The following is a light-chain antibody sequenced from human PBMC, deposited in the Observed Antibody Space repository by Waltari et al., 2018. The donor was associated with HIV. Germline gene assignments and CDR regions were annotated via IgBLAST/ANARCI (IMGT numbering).Light chain of an antibody. CDR2: DAS. CDR3: QQRSNWPRT. V-gene: IGKV3-11*01. J-gene: IGKJ1*01. Sequence: EIVLTQSPATLSLSPGERATLSCRASQSVSSYLDWYRQKPGQAPRLLIYDASNRATGIPARFSGSGSGSDFTLTISSLEPEDFAVYYCQQRSNWPRTFGQGTKVEIK. CDR1: QSVSSY.